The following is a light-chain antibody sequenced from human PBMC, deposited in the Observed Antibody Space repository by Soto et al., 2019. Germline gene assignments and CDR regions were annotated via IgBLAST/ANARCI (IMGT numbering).Light chain of an antibody. Sequence: QSVLTQPASVSGSPGQSITISCTGTSSDVGGYNYVSWYQQHPDKAPKLMIYDVSNRPSGVSNRFSGSKSGNTASLTISGLQAEDEADYHCSSYRSSITPVVFGGGTKLTVL. CDR2: DVS. CDR1: SSDVGGYNY. J-gene: IGLJ2*01. V-gene: IGLV2-14*03. CDR3: SSYRSSITPVV.